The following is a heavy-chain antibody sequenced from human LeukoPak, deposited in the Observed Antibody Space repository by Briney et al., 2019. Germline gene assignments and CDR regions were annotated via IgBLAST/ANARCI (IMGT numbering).Heavy chain of an antibody. CDR3: ARLGDTAMEFDY. CDR1: GGSISSSSYY. V-gene: IGHV4-39*01. D-gene: IGHD5-18*01. CDR2: IFYTGST. Sequence: PSETLSLTCTVSGGSISSSSYYWGWIRQPPGKGLEWIGNIFYTGSTYYNPSLKSRVTISVDTSKNQFSLRLSSVTAADAAVYYCARLGDTAMEFDYWGQGTLVTVSS. J-gene: IGHJ4*02.